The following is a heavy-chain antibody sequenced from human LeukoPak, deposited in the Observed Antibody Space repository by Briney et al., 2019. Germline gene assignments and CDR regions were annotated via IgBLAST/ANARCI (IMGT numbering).Heavy chain of an antibody. V-gene: IGHV3-23*01. J-gene: IGHJ4*02. CDR2: ICANDGNT. CDR3: ARVYDVLTGGFDH. Sequence: PGGSLRLSCAASGLTFRNYAMSWVRQAPGKGLEWVSVICANDGNTYYADAVKGRFTISRDNARNILYLQMNSLRAEDTAVYYCARVYDVLTGGFDHWGQGALVTVSS. D-gene: IGHD3-9*01. CDR1: GLTFRNYA.